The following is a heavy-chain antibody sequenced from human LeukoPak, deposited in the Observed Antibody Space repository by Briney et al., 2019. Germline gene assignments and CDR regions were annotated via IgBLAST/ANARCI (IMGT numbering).Heavy chain of an antibody. Sequence: GGSLRLSCAASGFTFTSYGMSWVRQAPGRGLEWVAAISSGGVSTYYADSVKGRFTISRDNSKNTLYLQMNSLRAEDTAVYYCAKRSDYGANWNYFDYWGQGSPVTVSS. J-gene: IGHJ4*02. CDR3: AKRSDYGANWNYFDY. CDR1: GFTFTSYG. V-gene: IGHV3-23*01. D-gene: IGHD4-23*01. CDR2: ISSGGVST.